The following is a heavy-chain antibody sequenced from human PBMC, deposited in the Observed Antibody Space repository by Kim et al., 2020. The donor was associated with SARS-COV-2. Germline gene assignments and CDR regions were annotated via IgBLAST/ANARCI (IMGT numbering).Heavy chain of an antibody. V-gene: IGHV3-30*18. CDR3: AKDIGDCIAGAGKGCYYYGMND. CDR2: ISYDGSNK. J-gene: IGHJ6*01. CDR1: GFTFSSYG. D-gene: IGHD6-19*01. Sequence: GGSLRLSCAASGFTFSSYGMHWVRQAPGKGLEWVAVISYDGSNKYYADSVKGRFTISRDNSKNTLYLQMNSLRAEDTAVYYCAKDIGDCIAGAGKGCYYYGMNDWGPGATVTVSS.